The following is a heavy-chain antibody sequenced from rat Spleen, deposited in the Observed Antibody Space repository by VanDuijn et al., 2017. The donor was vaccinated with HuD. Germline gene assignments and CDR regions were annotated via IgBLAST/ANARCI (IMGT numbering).Heavy chain of an antibody. CDR3: ASYYYSGYFDY. Sequence: EVQLVESGGGLVQPGRSMKLSCAALGFTFSNYGMHWIRQAPTKGLEWVASISPSGGTTFYRDSVKGRFTISRDNAKSSLYLQMDSLRSEDTATYYCASYYYSGYFDYWGQGVMVTVSS. D-gene: IGHD1-1*01. CDR1: GFTFSNYG. J-gene: IGHJ2*01. V-gene: IGHV5-19*01. CDR2: ISPSGGTT.